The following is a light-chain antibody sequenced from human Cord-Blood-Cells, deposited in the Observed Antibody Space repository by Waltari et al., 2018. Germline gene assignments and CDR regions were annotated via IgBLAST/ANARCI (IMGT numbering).Light chain of an antibody. V-gene: IGKV3-20*01. J-gene: IGKJ4*01. Sequence: ELVLTQSPGTLSLSPGERATLACRASQSVSSSHLSWYQQKPGQAPRLLIYGASSRATGIPDRFSGSGSGTDFTLPISRLEPEDFAVYYCQQYGSSPLTFGGGTKVEIK. CDR3: QQYGSSPLT. CDR1: QSVSSSH. CDR2: GAS.